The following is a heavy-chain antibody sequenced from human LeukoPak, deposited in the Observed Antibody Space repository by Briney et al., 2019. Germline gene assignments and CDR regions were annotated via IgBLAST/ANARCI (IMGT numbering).Heavy chain of an antibody. CDR1: GGSISSYY. D-gene: IGHD2-2*01. Sequence: PSETLSLTGTVSGGSISSYYWSWIRQPPGKGLEWIGYIYYSGSTNYNPSLKSRVTISVDTSKNQFSLKLSSVTAADTAVYYCARGGIVVPAAPRAYYYGMDVWGQGTTVTVSS. CDR2: IYYSGST. J-gene: IGHJ6*02. V-gene: IGHV4-59*01. CDR3: ARGGIVVPAAPRAYYYGMDV.